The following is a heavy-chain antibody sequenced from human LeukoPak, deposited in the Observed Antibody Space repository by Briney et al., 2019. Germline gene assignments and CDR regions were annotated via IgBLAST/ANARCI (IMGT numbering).Heavy chain of an antibody. D-gene: IGHD4-17*01. CDR2: ISYDGSNK. CDR3: AKDIRLTTAYFDY. CDR1: GFTFDDYG. Sequence: GGSLRLSCAASGFTFDDYGMHWVRQAPGKGLEWVAVISYDGSNKYYADSVKGRFTISRDNSKNTLYLQMNSLRAEDTAVYYCAKDIRLTTAYFDYWGQGTLVTVSS. V-gene: IGHV3-30*18. J-gene: IGHJ4*02.